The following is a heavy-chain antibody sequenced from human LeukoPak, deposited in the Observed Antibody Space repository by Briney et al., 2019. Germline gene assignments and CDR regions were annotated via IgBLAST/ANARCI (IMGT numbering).Heavy chain of an antibody. J-gene: IGHJ4*02. Sequence: GGSLRLSCAASGFTFNDYAMHWVRQAPGKGLEWVSTISWNTGSIVYADSVKSRFTISRDNAKDSLYLQMNSLRAEDMALYYCAKDFYPYYYASGGSLVFDYWGQGTLVTVSS. CDR2: ISWNTGSI. D-gene: IGHD3-10*01. CDR3: AKDFYPYYYASGGSLVFDY. V-gene: IGHV3-9*03. CDR1: GFTFNDYA.